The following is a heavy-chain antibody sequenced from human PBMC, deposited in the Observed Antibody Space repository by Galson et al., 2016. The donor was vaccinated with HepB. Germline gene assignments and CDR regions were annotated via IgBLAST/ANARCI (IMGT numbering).Heavy chain of an antibody. D-gene: IGHD2-15*01. CDR2: IRSSGSTI. J-gene: IGHJ4*02. CDR3: TRDSDWWRTNQYFFDY. CDR1: GFTFSTYS. V-gene: IGHV3-48*02. Sequence: SLRLSCAVSGFTFSTYSMNWVRQAPGTGLEWVSYIRSSGSTIYYADSVKGRFTISRDNAKTSLFLQMNSLRDEDTAIYYCTRDSDWWRTNQYFFDYWGQGTLVTVSS.